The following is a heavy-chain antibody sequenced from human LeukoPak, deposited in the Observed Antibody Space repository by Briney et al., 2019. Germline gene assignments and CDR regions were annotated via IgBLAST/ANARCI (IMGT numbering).Heavy chain of an antibody. D-gene: IGHD3-22*01. CDR1: GGSVTSTN. V-gene: IGHV4-4*02. Sequence: SETLSLTCDVSGGSVTSTNWWTWVRQPPGKGLEWIGYIYYSGSTNYNPSLKSRVTISVDTSKNRFSLKLNSVTAADTAVYYCARGRDYYDSSSFFDYWGQGALVTVSS. J-gene: IGHJ4*02. CDR3: ARGRDYYDSSSFFDY. CDR2: IYYSGST.